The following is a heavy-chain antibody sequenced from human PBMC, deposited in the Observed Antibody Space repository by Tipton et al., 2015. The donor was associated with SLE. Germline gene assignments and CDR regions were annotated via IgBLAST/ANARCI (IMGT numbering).Heavy chain of an antibody. CDR3: ARGSDCSGGSCYPDY. V-gene: IGHV4-34*01. D-gene: IGHD2-15*01. J-gene: IGHJ4*02. CDR1: GGSFSGYY. Sequence: TLSLTCAVYGGSFSGYYWSWIRQPPGKGLEWIGEINHSGSTNCNPSLKSRVTISVDTSKNQFSLKLSSVTAADTAVYYCARGSDCSGGSCYPDYWGQGTLVTVSS. CDR2: INHSGST.